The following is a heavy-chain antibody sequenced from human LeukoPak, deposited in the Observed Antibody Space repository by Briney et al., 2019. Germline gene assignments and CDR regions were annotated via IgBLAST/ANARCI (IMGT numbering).Heavy chain of an antibody. CDR3: AREPGYSSGWYVDY. CDR1: GGTLSSYA. CDR2: IIPILGIA. D-gene: IGHD6-19*01. Sequence: SVKVSCKASGGTLSSYAISWVRQAPGQGLEWMGRIIPILGIANYAQKFQGRVTITADKSTSTAYMELSSLRSEDTAVYYCAREPGYSSGWYVDYWGQGTLVTVSS. J-gene: IGHJ4*02. V-gene: IGHV1-69*04.